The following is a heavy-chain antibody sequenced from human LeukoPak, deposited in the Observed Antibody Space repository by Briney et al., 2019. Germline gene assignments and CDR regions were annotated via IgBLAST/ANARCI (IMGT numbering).Heavy chain of an antibody. CDR2: IYTSGST. CDR1: GGSISSGSYY. CDR3: ARGTYYYDRFDY. D-gene: IGHD3-22*01. J-gene: IGHJ4*02. V-gene: IGHV4-61*02. Sequence: SETLSLTCTVSGGSISSGSYYWSWSRQPAGKGLEWIGRIYTSGSTNYNPSLKSRVTISVDTSKNQFSLKLSSVTAADTAVYYCARGTYYYDRFDYWGQGTLATVSS.